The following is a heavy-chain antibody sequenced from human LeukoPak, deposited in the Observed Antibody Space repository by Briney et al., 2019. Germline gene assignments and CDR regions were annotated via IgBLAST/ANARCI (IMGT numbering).Heavy chain of an antibody. CDR1: AYDFTGYY. CDR3: ARGTGTTRSYYFDY. V-gene: IGHV1-2*06. D-gene: IGHD1-7*01. Sequence: GASVKVSCKVVAYDFTGYYIHWVRQAPGQGPEWMGRLNPNTGHAVYAFKFQGRVTITRDTSSSTAYMELSRLRSDDAAVYYCARGTGTTRSYYFDYWGRGTLVTVSS. J-gene: IGHJ4*02. CDR2: LNPNTGHA.